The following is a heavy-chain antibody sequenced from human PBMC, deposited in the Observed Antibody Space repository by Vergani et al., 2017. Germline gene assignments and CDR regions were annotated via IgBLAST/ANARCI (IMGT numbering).Heavy chain of an antibody. V-gene: IGHV4-59*11. CDR3: ARTVAGHMGGVYYFDY. D-gene: IGHD6-19*01. CDR2: IYYSGST. J-gene: IGHJ4*02. CDR1: GGSISSHY. Sequence: QVQLQESGPGLVKTSETLSLTCTVSGGSISSHYWSWIRQPPGKGLEWIGYIYYSGSTNYNPSLKSRVTISVDTSKDQFSLKLSSVTAADTAVDCGARTVAGHMGGVYYFDYWGQGTLVTVSS.